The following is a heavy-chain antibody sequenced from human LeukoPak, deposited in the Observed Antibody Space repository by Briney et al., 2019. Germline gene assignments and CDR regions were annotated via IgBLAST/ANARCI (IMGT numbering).Heavy chain of an antibody. CDR2: MNPNSGNT. D-gene: IGHD2-2*01. V-gene: IGHV1-8*01. CDR1: GYTFTSYD. Sequence: ASVKVSCKASGYTFTSYDINWVRQATGQGLEWMGWMNPNSGNTGFAQKFQGRVTMTRDTSISTAYMELSRLRSDDTAVYYCARDKDEDVPAAWVYYYYMDVWGKGTTVTVSS. CDR3: ARDKDEDVPAAWVYYYYMDV. J-gene: IGHJ6*03.